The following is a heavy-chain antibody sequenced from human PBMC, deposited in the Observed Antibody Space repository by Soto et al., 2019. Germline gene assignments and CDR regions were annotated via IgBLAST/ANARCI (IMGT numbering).Heavy chain of an antibody. CDR1: GYTFTGYY. D-gene: IGHD6-6*01. CDR3: ARSSIAARGHYYGMDV. V-gene: IGHV1-2*04. CDR2: INPNSGGT. Sequence: ASVKVSCKASGYTFTGYYMHWVRQAPGQGLEWMGWINPNSGGTNYAQKFQGWVTMTRDTSISTAYMELSRLRSDDTAVYYCARSSIAARGHYYGMDVWGQGTTVTVSS. J-gene: IGHJ6*02.